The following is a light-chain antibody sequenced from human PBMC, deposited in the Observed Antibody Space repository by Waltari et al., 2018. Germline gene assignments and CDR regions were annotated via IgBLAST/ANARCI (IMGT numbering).Light chain of an antibody. J-gene: IGKJ2*01. V-gene: IGKV3-11*01. CDR2: DAS. Sequence: IVLTQSPATLSLSPGDSATLSCTASQSISSQLAWYQQRPGQAPRILISDASNSAAGIPARFSGSGSETDFSLTISSLEPEDFVVYYCQLRGHWPMYTFGQGTKLEIK. CDR1: QSISSQ. CDR3: QLRGHWPMYT.